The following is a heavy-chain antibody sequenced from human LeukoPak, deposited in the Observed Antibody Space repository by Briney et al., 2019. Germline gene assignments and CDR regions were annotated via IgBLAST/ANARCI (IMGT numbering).Heavy chain of an antibody. CDR3: ARIVTAGIYNMDV. CDR2: IYNSGST. D-gene: IGHD2-2*02. CDR1: GYSISSGYY. J-gene: IGHJ6*03. Sequence: SETLSLTCTVSGYSISSGYYWGWIRQPPGKGLEWIGSIYNSGSTYYNPSLKSRVTISVDTSKNQFSLKLSSVTAADTAVYYCARIVTAGIYNMDVWGKGTTVTVSS. V-gene: IGHV4-38-2*02.